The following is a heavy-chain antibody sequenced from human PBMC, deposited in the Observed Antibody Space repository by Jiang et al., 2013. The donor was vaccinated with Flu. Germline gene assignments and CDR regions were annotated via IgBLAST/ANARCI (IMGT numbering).Heavy chain of an antibody. J-gene: IGHJ4*02. CDR3: ATGSYVTMIVVAESNFDY. D-gene: IGHD3-22*01. Sequence: QLLESGGGLVQPGGSLRLSCAASGFTFSSYSMNWVRQAPGKGLEWVSYISSSSSTIYYADSVKGRFTISRDNAKNSLYLQMNSLRAEDTAVYYCATGSYVTMIVVAESNFDYWGQGTLVTVSS. CDR2: ISSSSSTI. CDR1: GFTFSSYS. V-gene: IGHV3-48*01.